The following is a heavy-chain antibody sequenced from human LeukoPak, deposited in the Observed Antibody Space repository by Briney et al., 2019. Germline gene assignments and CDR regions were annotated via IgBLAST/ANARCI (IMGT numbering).Heavy chain of an antibody. V-gene: IGHV5-51*01. D-gene: IGHD3-10*01. CDR3: AGLDYYGSGSYYGAGGDY. J-gene: IGHJ4*02. CDR2: IYPGDSDT. Sequence: GESLKISCKGSGYSFTSYWIGWVRQMPGKGLEWMGIIYPGDSDTRYSPSFQGQVTISADKSISTAYLQWSSLKASDTAMYYCAGLDYYGSGSYYGAGGDYWGQGTLVTVSS. CDR1: GYSFTSYW.